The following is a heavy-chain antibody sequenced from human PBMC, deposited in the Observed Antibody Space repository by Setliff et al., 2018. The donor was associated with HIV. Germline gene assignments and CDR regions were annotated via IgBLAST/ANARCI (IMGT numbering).Heavy chain of an antibody. J-gene: IGHJ3*02. D-gene: IGHD3-16*01. CDR3: AREGAGESWDAFDI. Sequence: SETLSLTCTVSGGSITYYYWSWIRQPPGKGLEWIGYIYYRGSTKYNPSLKGRVTISVDTSKNQFSLKLTSVTAADTALYYCAREGAGESWDAFDIWGQGTMVTVSS. CDR1: GGSITYYY. V-gene: IGHV4-59*01. CDR2: IYYRGST.